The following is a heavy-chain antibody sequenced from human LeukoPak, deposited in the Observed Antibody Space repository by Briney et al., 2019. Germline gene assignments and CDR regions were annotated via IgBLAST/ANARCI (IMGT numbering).Heavy chain of an antibody. J-gene: IGHJ4*02. V-gene: IGHV4-59*01. CDR2: IYYSGST. D-gene: IGHD3-22*01. Sequence: PSETLSLTCTVSGGSISSYYWSWLRQPPGKGLEWIGYIYYSGSTNYNPSLKSRVTISVDTSKNQFSLKRSSVTAADTAVYYCAGGPRYYDSSAYYRFDYWGQGTLVTVSS. CDR3: AGGPRYYDSSAYYRFDY. CDR1: GGSISSYY.